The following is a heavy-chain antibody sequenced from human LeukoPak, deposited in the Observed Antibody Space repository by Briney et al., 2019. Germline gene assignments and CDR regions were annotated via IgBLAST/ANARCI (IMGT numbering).Heavy chain of an antibody. CDR2: ISNGGGYI. V-gene: IGHV3-21*01. CDR3: ARAVVGSAYDYFDY. Sequence: PGGSLRLSCAASGFTFSNYNMNWVRQAPGKGLEWVSFISNGGGYIYYTDSVKGRFTISRDNAKNSLFLQMNSLRAEATAVYFCARAVVGSAYDYFDYWGQGTLVTVSS. J-gene: IGHJ4*02. D-gene: IGHD5-12*01. CDR1: GFTFSNYN.